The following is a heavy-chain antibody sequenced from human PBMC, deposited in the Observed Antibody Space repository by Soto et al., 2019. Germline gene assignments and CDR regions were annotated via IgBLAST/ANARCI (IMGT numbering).Heavy chain of an antibody. CDR1: GGSFSGYY. V-gene: IGHV4-34*01. D-gene: IGHD3-3*01. Sequence: PSETLSLTCAVYGGSFSGYYWSWIRQPPGKGLEWIGEINHSGSTNYNPSLKSRVTISVDTSKNQFSLKLSSVTAADTAVYYCARNRDDFWSGYSKYYFDYWGQGTLVTVPS. CDR2: INHSGST. J-gene: IGHJ4*02. CDR3: ARNRDDFWSGYSKYYFDY.